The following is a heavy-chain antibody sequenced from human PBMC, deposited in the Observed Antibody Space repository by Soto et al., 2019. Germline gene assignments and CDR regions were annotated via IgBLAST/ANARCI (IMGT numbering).Heavy chain of an antibody. J-gene: IGHJ4*02. CDR2: INSDGSST. D-gene: IGHD6-13*01. CDR1: GFTFSSYW. CDR3: AKVSSYEIAAAGAENFEY. V-gene: IGHV3-74*01. Sequence: EVQLVESGGGLVQPGGSLRLSCAASGFTFSSYWMHWVRQAPGKGLVWVSRINSDGSSTSYADSVKGRFTISRDNAKNTQYLQMSSLRAEDTAVYYCAKVSSYEIAAAGAENFEYWGQGTLVTVSS.